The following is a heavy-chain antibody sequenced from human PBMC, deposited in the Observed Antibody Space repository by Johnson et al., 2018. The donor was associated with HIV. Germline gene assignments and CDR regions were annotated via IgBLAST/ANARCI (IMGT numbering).Heavy chain of an antibody. V-gene: IGHV3-23*04. J-gene: IGHJ3*02. CDR2: VSSSGGST. CDR1: GFTFSIYA. D-gene: IGHD2-2*01. CDR3: VTLSSTSREDAFDI. Sequence: EVHLVESGGGLVQPGGSLRLSCSASGFTFSIYAMSWVPQAPGKGLEWVSTVSSSGGSTYYADSVKGRFTISRDNAKKSLYLQMNSLRAEDTAVYYCVTLSSTSREDAFDIWGQGTMVTVSS.